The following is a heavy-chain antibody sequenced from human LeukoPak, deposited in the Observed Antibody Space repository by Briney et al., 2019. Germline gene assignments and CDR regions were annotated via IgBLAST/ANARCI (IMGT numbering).Heavy chain of an antibody. CDR2: ISSSSSYI. CDR1: GFTFSSYS. Sequence: GGSLRLSCAASGFTFSSYSTNWVRQAPGKGLEWVSPISSSSSYIYYADSVKGRFTISRDNAKNSLYLQMNSLRAEDTAVYYCARDRPKITMVRGVISWYYYMDVWGKGTTVTVSS. CDR3: ARDRPKITMVRGVISWYYYMDV. D-gene: IGHD3-10*01. V-gene: IGHV3-21*01. J-gene: IGHJ6*03.